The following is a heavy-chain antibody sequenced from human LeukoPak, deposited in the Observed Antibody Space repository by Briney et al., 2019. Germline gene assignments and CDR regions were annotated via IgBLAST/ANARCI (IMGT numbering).Heavy chain of an antibody. Sequence: SVKVSCKVSGYTLTELSMHWVRQAPGQGLVWMGIINPSGGSTSYAQKFQGRVTMTRDTSTSTVYMELSSLRSEDTAVYYCAREGGGYSSSLNYWGQGTLVTVSS. CDR2: INPSGGST. D-gene: IGHD6-6*01. V-gene: IGHV1-46*01. CDR3: AREGGGYSSSLNY. J-gene: IGHJ4*02. CDR1: GYTLTELS.